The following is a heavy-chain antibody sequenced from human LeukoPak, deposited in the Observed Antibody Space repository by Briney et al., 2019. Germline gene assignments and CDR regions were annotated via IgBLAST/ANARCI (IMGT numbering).Heavy chain of an antibody. Sequence: ASVKVSCKASGYTFTSYYMQWVRQAPGQGLEWMGIINPSGDSTSYAQKFQGRVTITADESTSTAYMELSSLRSEDTAVYYCARPHVDTAMGHYYYYGMDVWGQGTTVTVSS. CDR3: ARPHVDTAMGHYYYYGMDV. D-gene: IGHD5-18*01. CDR1: GYTFTSYY. V-gene: IGHV1-46*01. J-gene: IGHJ6*02. CDR2: INPSGDST.